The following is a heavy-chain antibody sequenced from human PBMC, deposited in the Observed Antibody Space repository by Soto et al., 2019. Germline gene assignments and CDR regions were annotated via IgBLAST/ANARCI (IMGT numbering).Heavy chain of an antibody. J-gene: IGHJ4*02. CDR3: ARGLDIVVVPAAYFHY. CDR2: INHSGST. CDR1: GGSFSGYY. D-gene: IGHD2-2*01. V-gene: IGHV4-34*01. Sequence: SETLSLACAVYGGSFSGYYWSWIRQPPGKGLEWIGEINHSGSTNYNPSLKSRVTISVDTSKNQFSLKLSSVTAADTAVYYCARGLDIVVVPAAYFHYWGQGTLVTVS.